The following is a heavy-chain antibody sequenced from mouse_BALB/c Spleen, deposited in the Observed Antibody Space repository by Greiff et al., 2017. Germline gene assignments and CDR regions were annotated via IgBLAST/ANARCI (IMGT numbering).Heavy chain of an antibody. CDR3: ARHYGNYPYYYAMDY. CDR1: GFAFSSYD. Sequence: DVKLEESGGGLVKPGGSLKLSCAASGFAFSSYDMSWVRQTPEKRLEWVAYISSGGGSTYYPDTVKGRFTISRDNAKNTLYLQMSSLKSEDTAMYYCARHYGNYPYYYAMDYWGQGTSVTVSS. V-gene: IGHV5-12-1*01. J-gene: IGHJ4*01. CDR2: ISSGGGST. D-gene: IGHD2-1*01.